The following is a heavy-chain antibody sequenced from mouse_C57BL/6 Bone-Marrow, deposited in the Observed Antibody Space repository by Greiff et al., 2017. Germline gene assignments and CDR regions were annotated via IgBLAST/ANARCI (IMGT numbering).Heavy chain of an antibody. CDR2: INPYNGGT. V-gene: IGHV1-19*01. CDR1: GYTFTDYY. D-gene: IGHD6-1*01. J-gene: IGHJ4*01. CDR3: AHLPPYARDY. Sequence: VQLQQSGPVLVKPGASVKMSCKASGYTFTDYYMNWVKQSHGKSLEWIGVINPYNGGTSYNQKFKGKATLTVDKSSSTAYMELNSLTSEDSAVYYCAHLPPYARDYWGQGTSVTVSA.